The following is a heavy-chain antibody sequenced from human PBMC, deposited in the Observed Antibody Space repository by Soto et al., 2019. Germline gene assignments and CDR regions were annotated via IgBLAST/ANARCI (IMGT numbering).Heavy chain of an antibody. CDR1: GFTFSSYV. CDR2: ISGSGGST. D-gene: IGHD3-22*01. J-gene: IGHJ5*02. Sequence: PGGSLRLSCAVSGFTFSSYVMSWVRQAPGKGLEWVSAISGSGGSTYYADSVKGRFTISRDNSKNTLYLQMNSLRADDTAVYYCAKVGYYDSSGHSWFDPWGQGTLVTVSS. CDR3: AKVGYYDSSGHSWFDP. V-gene: IGHV3-23*01.